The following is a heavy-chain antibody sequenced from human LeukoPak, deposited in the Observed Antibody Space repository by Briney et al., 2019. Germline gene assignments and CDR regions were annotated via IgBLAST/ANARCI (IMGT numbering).Heavy chain of an antibody. Sequence: GGSLRLSCAASGFTFSSYGMHWVRQAPGKGLEWVAFIRYDGSNKYYADSVKGRFTISRDNSKNTLYLQMNSLRAEDTAVYYCAKDGSMWFGESPFDYWGQGTLVTVSS. J-gene: IGHJ4*02. CDR2: IRYDGSNK. D-gene: IGHD3-10*01. CDR3: AKDGSMWFGESPFDY. V-gene: IGHV3-30*02. CDR1: GFTFSSYG.